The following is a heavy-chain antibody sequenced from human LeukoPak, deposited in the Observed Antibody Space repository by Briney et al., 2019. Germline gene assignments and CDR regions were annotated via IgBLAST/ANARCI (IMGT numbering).Heavy chain of an antibody. CDR1: GFTFSSYA. CDR3: ASARYYYDSSGYYYSGLDAFDI. Sequence: GGSLRLSCAASGFTFSSYAMSWVRQAPGKGLEWVSAISGSGGSTYYADSVKGRFTISRDNSKNTLYLQMNSLRAEDTAVYYCASARYYYDSSGYYYSGLDAFDIWGQGTMVTVSS. V-gene: IGHV3-23*01. J-gene: IGHJ3*02. CDR2: ISGSGGST. D-gene: IGHD3-22*01.